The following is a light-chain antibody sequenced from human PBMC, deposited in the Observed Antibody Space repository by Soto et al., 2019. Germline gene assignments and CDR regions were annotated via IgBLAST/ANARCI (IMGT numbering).Light chain of an antibody. CDR2: GAS. CDR3: QQYGSSLPIT. J-gene: IGKJ5*01. CDR1: QSVSSSY. V-gene: IGKV3-20*01. Sequence: IVLPPSTGTLSFSPGERATLSCRALQSVSSSYLAWYQQKPGQAPRLLIYGASSRATGIPDRFSGSGSGTDFTLTISRLEPEDFAVYYCQQYGSSLPITFGQGTRLENK.